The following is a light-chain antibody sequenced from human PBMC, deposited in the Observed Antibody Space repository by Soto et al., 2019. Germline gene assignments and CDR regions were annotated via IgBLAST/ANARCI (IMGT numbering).Light chain of an antibody. Sequence: IVLTQSPATLSLSPGARAPLSCRARQSVSSYLAWYQQNPGQAPRLLIYGASSRATGIPDRFSGSGSGTDFTLTISRLEPEDFAVYYCQQYGSSRWTFGQGTKVDIK. V-gene: IGKV3-20*01. J-gene: IGKJ1*01. CDR1: QSVSSY. CDR3: QQYGSSRWT. CDR2: GAS.